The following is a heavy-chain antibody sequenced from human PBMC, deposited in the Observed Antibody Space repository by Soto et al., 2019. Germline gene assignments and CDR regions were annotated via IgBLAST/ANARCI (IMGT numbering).Heavy chain of an antibody. V-gene: IGHV4-4*02. J-gene: IGHJ4*02. Sequence: SETLSLTCAVSGASITSNNWWTWVRPPPGKGLEWIGEIYHSGSTNYNPSLKSRVTISVDKSKNQFSLKLNSMTAADTAVYYCVWASGWQRSSYYFDYWGQGSLVTVSS. CDR2: IYHSGST. CDR3: VWASGWQRSSYYFDY. D-gene: IGHD5-12*01. CDR1: GASITSNNW.